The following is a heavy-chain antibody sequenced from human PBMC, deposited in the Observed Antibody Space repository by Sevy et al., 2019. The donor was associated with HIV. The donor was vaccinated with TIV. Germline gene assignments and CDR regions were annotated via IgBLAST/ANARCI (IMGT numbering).Heavy chain of an antibody. D-gene: IGHD2-8*01. CDR2: ITGNGEST. Sequence: GGSLRLSCVASGFTFSNHAMAWVRQAPGKGLEWVSGITGNGESTYYRDSVKGRFAISRDNSKNTLYLQMYSLRAEDTAIYFCAGDCPSNEFGVWGQGTLVTVSS. J-gene: IGHJ3*01. CDR3: AGDCPSNEFGV. V-gene: IGHV3-23*01. CDR1: GFTFSNHA.